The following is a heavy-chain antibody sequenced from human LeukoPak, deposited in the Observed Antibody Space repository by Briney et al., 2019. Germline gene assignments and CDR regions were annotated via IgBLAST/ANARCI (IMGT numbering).Heavy chain of an antibody. J-gene: IGHJ5*02. CDR2: ISSSSSYI. Sequence: GGSLRLSCAASGFTFSSYSMNWVRQAPGKGLEWVSSISSSSSYIYYADSVKGRFTISRDNAKNSLYLQMNSLRAEDTAVYYCARDTSPSIDIVVVPAAIYRPYNWFDPWGQGTLVTVSS. CDR1: GFTFSSYS. V-gene: IGHV3-21*01. D-gene: IGHD2-2*01. CDR3: ARDTSPSIDIVVVPAAIYRPYNWFDP.